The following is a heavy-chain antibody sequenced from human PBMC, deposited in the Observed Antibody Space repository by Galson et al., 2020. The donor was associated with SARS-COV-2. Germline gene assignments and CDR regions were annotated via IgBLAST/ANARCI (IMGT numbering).Heavy chain of an antibody. D-gene: IGHD1-26*01. CDR3: AKLAEGRRSSEDY. J-gene: IGHJ4*02. Sequence: ETSETLSLTCSVSRGSMASHYWSWIRQPPGQGLGRIGFIDYSGNTNYNSSLKSRVTISIDTSKNQFSLKLTSVTAADTAVYYCAKLAEGRRSSEDYWGQGTLVTVSS. CDR1: RGSMASHY. CDR2: IDYSGNT. V-gene: IGHV4-59*08.